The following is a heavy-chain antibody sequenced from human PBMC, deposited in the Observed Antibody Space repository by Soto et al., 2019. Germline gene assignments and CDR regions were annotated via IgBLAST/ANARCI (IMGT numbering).Heavy chain of an antibody. J-gene: IGHJ5*02. CDR1: GFTFSGSA. Sequence: EVQLVESGGGLVQPGGSLKLSCAASGFTFSGSAMHWVRQASGKGLEWVGRIRSKANSYATAYAASVKGRFTISRDDSKNTAYLQMNSLKTEDTAVYYCTSPHDYGGQLYGSWGQGTLVTVSS. CDR3: TSPHDYGGQLYGS. CDR2: IRSKANSYAT. D-gene: IGHD4-17*01. V-gene: IGHV3-73*02.